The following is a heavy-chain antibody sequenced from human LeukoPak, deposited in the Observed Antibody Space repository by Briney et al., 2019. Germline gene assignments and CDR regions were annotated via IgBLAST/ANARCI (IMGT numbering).Heavy chain of an antibody. CDR2: IKQDGSEK. D-gene: IGHD3-16*02. V-gene: IGHV3-7*01. J-gene: IGHJ4*02. Sequence: GGSLRLSCAASGFTFSSYWMSWVRQAPGKGLEWVANIKQDGSEKYYVDSVKGRFTISRDNAKNSLYLQMNSLRAEDTAVYYCAGDESDDYVWGSYRYNDYWGQGTLVTVSS. CDR1: GFTFSSYW. CDR3: AGDESDDYVWGSYRYNDY.